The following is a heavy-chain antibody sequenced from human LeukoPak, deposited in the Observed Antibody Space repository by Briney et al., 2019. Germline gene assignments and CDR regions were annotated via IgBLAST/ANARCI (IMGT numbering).Heavy chain of an antibody. CDR1: GYTFTGYY. J-gene: IGHJ4*02. V-gene: IGHV1-2*02. D-gene: IGHD6-19*01. CDR3: ASESIAVVGTDFDY. Sequence: GASVKVSCKASGYTFTGYYMHWVRQAPGQGLEWMGWINPNSGGTNYAQKFQGRVTMTRDMSTSTAYMELSSLRSEDTAVYYCASESIAVVGTDFDYWGQGTLVTVSS. CDR2: INPNSGGT.